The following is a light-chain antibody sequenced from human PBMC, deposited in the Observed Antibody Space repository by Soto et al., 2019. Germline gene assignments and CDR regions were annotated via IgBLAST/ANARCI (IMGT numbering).Light chain of an antibody. CDR2: GAS. CDR3: QQYDVWPALT. Sequence: EKALTQSPVTLSLSPGERATLSGRASQSVSSNLAWYQQRPGQAPRLLIYGASTRASGVPDRFSGSGSGTEFILTISSLQSEDSAVYYCQQYDVWPALTFGGGTKV. V-gene: IGKV3-15*01. J-gene: IGKJ4*01. CDR1: QSVSSN.